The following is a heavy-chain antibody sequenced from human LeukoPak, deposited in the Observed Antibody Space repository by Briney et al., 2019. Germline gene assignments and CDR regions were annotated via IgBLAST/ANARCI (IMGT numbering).Heavy chain of an antibody. J-gene: IGHJ4*02. CDR3: ASYLAVTLPPTYYFDY. Sequence: GGSLRLSCAASGFTVSSNYMSWVRQAPGKGLEWVSVIYSGGSTYYADSVKGRFTISRDNSKNTLYLQMNSLRAEDTAVYYCASYLAVTLPPTYYFDYRGQGTLVTVSS. D-gene: IGHD4-23*01. V-gene: IGHV3-66*01. CDR2: IYSGGST. CDR1: GFTVSSNY.